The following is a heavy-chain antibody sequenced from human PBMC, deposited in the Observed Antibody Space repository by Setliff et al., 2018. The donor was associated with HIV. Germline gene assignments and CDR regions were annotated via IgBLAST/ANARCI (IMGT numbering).Heavy chain of an antibody. J-gene: IGHJ5*02. V-gene: IGHV1-69*13. Sequence: ASVKVSCKASGSTFTSYAINWVRQAPGQGLEWMGGIIPIFSTSNYAQKFQGRVTLTADESTSIAYMELSSLTSEDSAVYYCARDRHCSRGICYEPNWFDPWGQGTLVTVSS. D-gene: IGHD2-15*01. CDR1: GSTFTSYA. CDR2: IIPIFSTS. CDR3: ARDRHCSRGICYEPNWFDP.